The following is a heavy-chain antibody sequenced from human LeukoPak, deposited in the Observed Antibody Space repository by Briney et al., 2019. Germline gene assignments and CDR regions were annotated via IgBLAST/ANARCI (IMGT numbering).Heavy chain of an antibody. V-gene: IGHV3-48*01. CDR3: AKPVLGPRRYFDY. CDR1: GFPFSTYS. Sequence: GGSLRLSCAASGFPFSTYSMNWVRQAPGKGLEWVSSISGRSSTIYYADSVKGRFTISRDNSKNTLYLQMNSLRAEDTAVYYCAKPVLGPRRYFDYWGQGTLVTVSS. J-gene: IGHJ4*02. CDR2: ISGRSSTI.